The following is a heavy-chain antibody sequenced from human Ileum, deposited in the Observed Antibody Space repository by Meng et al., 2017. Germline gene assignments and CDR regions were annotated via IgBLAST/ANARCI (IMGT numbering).Heavy chain of an antibody. V-gene: IGHV4-59*08. CDR1: GGSISGSY. D-gene: IGHD2-2*02. CDR2: TYYSGTT. J-gene: IGHJ4*02. CDR3: ARGKAIPDF. Sequence: QVQLQVSGPGLVKPSETLSLTCTASGGSISGSYWSWIRQFPGKGLEWIGYTYYSGTTNYNPSLRGRVTMSVDTSRAQFSLKLTSVTAADTAIYYCARGKAIPDFWGQGTLVTVSS.